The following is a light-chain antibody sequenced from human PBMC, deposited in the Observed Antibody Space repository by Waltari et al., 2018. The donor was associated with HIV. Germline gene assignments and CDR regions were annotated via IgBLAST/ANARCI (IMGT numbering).Light chain of an antibody. CDR2: KSD. Sequence: QSVLTQPPSASGTPGQRVTIPCSGGRSNIGANTVNWYQHLPGTAPKLLIYKSDQRPSGVPDRFSGSKSDTSASLAISGLQSEDEADYYCATWDDSLNGRVFGGGTKLTVL. V-gene: IGLV1-44*01. J-gene: IGLJ3*02. CDR3: ATWDDSLNGRV. CDR1: RSNIGANT.